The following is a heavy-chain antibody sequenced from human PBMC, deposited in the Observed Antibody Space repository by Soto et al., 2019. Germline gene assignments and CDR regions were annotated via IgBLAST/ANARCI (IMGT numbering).Heavy chain of an antibody. CDR2: IFPGGGT. D-gene: IGHD3-10*01. V-gene: IGHV3-53*04. CDR1: GFTVSNNY. Sequence: PGGSLRLSCAASGFTVSNNYMSWVRQAPGKGLEWVSVIFPGGGTYSADSVKGRFAISRHTSKNTLYLQMNSLTAEDTAVYYCARCDYGWEEHYYYYMDVWGKGTKVTVSS. J-gene: IGHJ6*03. CDR3: ARCDYGWEEHYYYYMDV.